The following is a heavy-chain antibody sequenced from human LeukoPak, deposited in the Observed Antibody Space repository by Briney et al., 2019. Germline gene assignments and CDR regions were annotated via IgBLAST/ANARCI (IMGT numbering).Heavy chain of an antibody. CDR1: GGSISSSSYY. V-gene: IGHV4-39*07. CDR3: ARRIVVVPAATLGGIDY. D-gene: IGHD2-2*01. CDR2: IYYSGST. Sequence: SETLSLTCTVSGGSISSSSYYWGWIRQPPGKGLEWIGSIYYSGSTYYNPSLKSRVTISVDTSKNQFSLKLSSVTAADTAVYYCARRIVVVPAATLGGIDYWGQGTLVTVSS. J-gene: IGHJ4*02.